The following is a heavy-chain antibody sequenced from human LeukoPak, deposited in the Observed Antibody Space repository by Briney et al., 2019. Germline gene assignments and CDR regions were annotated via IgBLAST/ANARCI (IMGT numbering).Heavy chain of an antibody. CDR2: IWYDGSNK. CDR3: SRDRDCSGGSCYYYYYGMDV. Sequence: GGSLRLSCAASGFTFDTYSMNWARQAPGKGLEWVAVIWYDGSNKYYADSVKGRFTISRDNSKNTLYLQMNRLRAEDAAVYYCSRDRDCSGGSCYYYYYGMDVWGQGTTVTVSS. V-gene: IGHV3-33*08. D-gene: IGHD2-15*01. CDR1: GFTFDTYS. J-gene: IGHJ6*02.